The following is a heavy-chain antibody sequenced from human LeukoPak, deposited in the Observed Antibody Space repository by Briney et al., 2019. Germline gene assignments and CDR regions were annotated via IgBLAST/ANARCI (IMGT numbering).Heavy chain of an antibody. CDR3: AARLYLHAFDI. J-gene: IGHJ3*02. V-gene: IGHV3-23*01. CDR2: ISGSGGTT. Sequence: GESLRLSCTASGFTFGSYLMNWVRQAPGKGLEWVSTISGSGGTTYYADSVKGRFTISRDNSKNTLYLQMNSLRAEDTAVYYCAARLYLHAFDIWGQGTMVTVSS. D-gene: IGHD2-21*02. CDR1: GFTFGSYL.